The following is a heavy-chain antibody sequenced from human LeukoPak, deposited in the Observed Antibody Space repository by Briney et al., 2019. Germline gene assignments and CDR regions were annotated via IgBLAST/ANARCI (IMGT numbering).Heavy chain of an antibody. V-gene: IGHV3-23*01. Sequence: SGGSLRLSCVASGFTFSNSGMSWVRQAPGKGLEWVSAISGSGGSTYYADSVKGRFTISRDNSKNTLYLQMNSLRAEDTAVYYCAKRTVTFDYWGQGTLVTVSS. CDR1: GFTFSNSG. J-gene: IGHJ4*02. D-gene: IGHD4-11*01. CDR3: AKRTVTFDY. CDR2: ISGSGGST.